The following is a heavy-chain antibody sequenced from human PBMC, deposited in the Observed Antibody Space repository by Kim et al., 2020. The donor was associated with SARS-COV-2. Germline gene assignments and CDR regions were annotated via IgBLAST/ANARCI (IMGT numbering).Heavy chain of an antibody. CDR2: IYYSGST. V-gene: IGHV4-31*03. J-gene: IGHJ4*02. CDR3: ARVSGITIFGVVITGPFDY. Sequence: SETLSLTCTVSGGSISSGGYYWSWIRQHPGKGLEWIGYIYYSGSTYYNPSLKSRVTISVDTSKNQFSLKLSSVTAADTAVYYCARVSGITIFGVVITGPFDYWGQGTLATVSS. D-gene: IGHD3-3*01. CDR1: GGSISSGGYY.